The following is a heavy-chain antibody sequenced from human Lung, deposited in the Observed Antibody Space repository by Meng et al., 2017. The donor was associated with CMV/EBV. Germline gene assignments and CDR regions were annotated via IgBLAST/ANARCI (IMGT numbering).Heavy chain of an antibody. J-gene: IGHJ4*02. Sequence: SVKVSXKASGGTFSSYAISWVRQAPGQGLEWMGGIIPIFGTANYAQKFQGRVTITTDESTSTAYMELSSLRSEDTAVYYCARDPPRGYSYGWDDYWGQGTLVT. D-gene: IGHD5-18*01. V-gene: IGHV1-69*05. CDR3: ARDPPRGYSYGWDDY. CDR2: IIPIFGTA. CDR1: GGTFSSYA.